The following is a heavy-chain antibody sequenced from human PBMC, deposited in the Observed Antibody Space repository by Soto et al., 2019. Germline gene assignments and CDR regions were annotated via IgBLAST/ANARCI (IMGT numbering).Heavy chain of an antibody. CDR3: ARDLGCSGGSCYSKGFDP. CDR2: IYYSGST. D-gene: IGHD2-15*01. CDR1: GGSISSYY. J-gene: IGHJ5*02. V-gene: IGHV4-59*01. Sequence: SETLSLTCTVSGGSISSYYWSWIRQPPWKGLEGIGYIYYSGSTNYNPSLKSRVTISVDTSKNQFSLKLSSVTAADTAVYYCARDLGCSGGSCYSKGFDPWGQGILVTVS.